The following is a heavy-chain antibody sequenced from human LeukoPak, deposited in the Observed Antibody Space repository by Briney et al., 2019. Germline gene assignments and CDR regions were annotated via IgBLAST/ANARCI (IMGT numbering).Heavy chain of an antibody. J-gene: IGHJ4*02. V-gene: IGHV1-3*03. D-gene: IGHD2-2*02. CDR3: TLYNY. CDR1: GYSSTSQD. CDR2: INPDNGDT. Sequence: ASVKVSCKTSGYSSTSQDMHWVRQAPGQSLEWMGCINPDNGDTKYSQEFQGRVTITRDTSATTAYMELSSLRSDDMAVYYCTLYNYWGQGTLVTVSS.